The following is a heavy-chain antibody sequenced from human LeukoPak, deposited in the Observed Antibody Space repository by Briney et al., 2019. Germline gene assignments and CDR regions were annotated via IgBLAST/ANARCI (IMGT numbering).Heavy chain of an antibody. Sequence: SETLSLTCTVSGGSFSVYYWSWIRQPPGKGLEWIGEINHSGSTNYNPSLKSRVTISVDTSKNQFSLKLSSVTAADTAVYYCARGPVVLMVYAIRGSWFDPWGQGTLVTVSS. V-gene: IGHV4-34*01. J-gene: IGHJ5*02. CDR1: GGSFSVYY. CDR3: ARGPVVLMVYAIRGSWFDP. CDR2: INHSGST. D-gene: IGHD2-8*01.